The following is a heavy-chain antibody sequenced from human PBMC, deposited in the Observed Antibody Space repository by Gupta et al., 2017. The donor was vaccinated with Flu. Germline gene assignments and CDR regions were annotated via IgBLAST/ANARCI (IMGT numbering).Heavy chain of an antibody. V-gene: IGHV1-69*01. CDR2: IIPIFGAA. Sequence: QVQLDQSGAEVKKPGSSAKVPCKAHGGTFSIHSITWVRQAPGQGLEWMGGIIPIFGAAKNAQKFQGRVTMTADDCTSTGCLELSSLRSEDTAVYYCARGNYSGCDTFHFWGQGTLITVSS. D-gene: IGHD5-12*01. J-gene: IGHJ4*02. CDR1: GGTFSIHS. CDR3: ARGNYSGCDTFHF.